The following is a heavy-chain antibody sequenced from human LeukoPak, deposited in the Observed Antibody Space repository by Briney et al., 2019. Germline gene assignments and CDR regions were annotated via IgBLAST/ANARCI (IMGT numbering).Heavy chain of an antibody. J-gene: IGHJ4*02. V-gene: IGHV4-59*01. Sequence: SETLSLICTVSGGSISSYYWSWIRQPPGKGLEWIGYIYYSGSTNYNPSLKSRVTISVDTSKNQFSLKLSSVTAADTAVYYCARVTTMVRGVTYFDYWGQGTLVTVSS. CDR1: GGSISSYY. D-gene: IGHD3-10*01. CDR3: ARVTTMVRGVTYFDY. CDR2: IYYSGST.